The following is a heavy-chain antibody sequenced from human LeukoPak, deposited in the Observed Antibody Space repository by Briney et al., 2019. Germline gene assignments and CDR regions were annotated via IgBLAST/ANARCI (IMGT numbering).Heavy chain of an antibody. CDR2: INWNGGST. D-gene: IGHD3-22*01. CDR3: ARGSTYYDSSGQVPFDY. J-gene: IGHJ4*02. V-gene: IGHV3-20*04. Sequence: PGGSLRLSCAASGFTFDDYGMNWVRQAPGKGLEWVSGINWNGGSTGYADSVKGRFTISRDNAKNSLYLQMNSLRAEDTAVYYCARGSTYYDSSGQVPFDYWGQGTLVTVSS. CDR1: GFTFDDYG.